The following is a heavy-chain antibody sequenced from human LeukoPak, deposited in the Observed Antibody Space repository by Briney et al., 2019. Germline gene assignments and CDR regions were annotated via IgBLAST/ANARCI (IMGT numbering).Heavy chain of an antibody. J-gene: IGHJ4*02. CDR1: GYSISSGYY. V-gene: IGHV4-38-2*02. D-gene: IGHD6-13*01. Sequence: SETLSLTCTVSGYSISSGYYWGWIRQPPGKGLEWIGSIYHSGSTYYNPSLKSRVTISVDTSKNQFSLKLSSVTAADTAVYYCARGSRQLETFDYWGQGTLVTVSS. CDR3: ARGSRQLETFDY. CDR2: IYHSGST.